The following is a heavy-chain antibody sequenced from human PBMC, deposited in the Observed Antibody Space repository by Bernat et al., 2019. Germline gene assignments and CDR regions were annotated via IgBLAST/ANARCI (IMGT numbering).Heavy chain of an antibody. Sequence: QVQLVQSGAEVKKPGASVKVSCKASGYTFTGYYMHWVRQAPGQGLEWMGRINPNSGGTNYAQKFQGRVTMTRDTSISTAYMELSRLRSDDTAVYYCARALDYYGEYGPDYWGQGALVTVSS. CDR1: GYTFTGYY. V-gene: IGHV1-2*06. CDR2: INPNSGGT. D-gene: IGHD4-17*01. CDR3: ARALDYYGEYGPDY. J-gene: IGHJ4*02.